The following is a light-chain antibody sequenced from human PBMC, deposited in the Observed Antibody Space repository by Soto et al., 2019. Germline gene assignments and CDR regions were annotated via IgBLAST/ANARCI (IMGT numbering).Light chain of an antibody. Sequence: EIVMTQSPATLSVSPGERATLSCRASQSLSGNLAWYQQKPGQAPRLLIYGASTRATGIPDRVSGSGSGTEFTLTISSLQSEDFAVYYCQQYNKWPLTFGGGTKVDI. CDR3: QQYNKWPLT. V-gene: IGKV3-15*01. CDR2: GAS. J-gene: IGKJ4*01. CDR1: QSLSGN.